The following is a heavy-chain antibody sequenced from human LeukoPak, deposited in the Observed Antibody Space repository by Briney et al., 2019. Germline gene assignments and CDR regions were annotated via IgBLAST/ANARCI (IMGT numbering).Heavy chain of an antibody. Sequence: SETLSLTCTVSGGSFSGYLWSWIRQPPGKGLEWIGEINYNGEKTNYNPSLKSRVIMSVDPSTNQFSLKMTSVTAADTAVYYCARRRETTQEVYVDYWGQGTLVTVSS. D-gene: IGHD2-15*01. V-gene: IGHV4-34*01. CDR1: GGSFSGYL. CDR2: INYNGEKT. CDR3: ARRRETTQEVYVDY. J-gene: IGHJ4*02.